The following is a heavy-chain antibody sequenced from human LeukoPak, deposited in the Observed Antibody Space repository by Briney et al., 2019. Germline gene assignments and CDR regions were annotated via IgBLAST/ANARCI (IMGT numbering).Heavy chain of an antibody. CDR3: ARWAGVTDF. CDR1: GFTFENYW. V-gene: IGHV3-7*01. Sequence: GGSLRLSCAASGFTFENYWMSWLRQAPGKGPEWVAHIKQNGSVEHYLDSVKGRSTISRDNAKNSLILQMNSLTDEDTAVYYCARWAGVTDFWGQGTLVTVSS. D-gene: IGHD5-18*01. CDR2: IKQNGSVE. J-gene: IGHJ4*02.